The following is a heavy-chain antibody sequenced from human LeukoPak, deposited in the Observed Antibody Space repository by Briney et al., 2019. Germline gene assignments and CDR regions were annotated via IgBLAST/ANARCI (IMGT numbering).Heavy chain of an antibody. D-gene: IGHD1-20*01. CDR1: GGSFSGYY. CDR2: INHSGST. V-gene: IGHV4-34*01. CDR3: ARDPSPLGHDNWRVTTVFGGYFQH. J-gene: IGHJ1*01. Sequence: TSETLSLTCAVYGGSFSGYYWSWIRQPPGKGLEWIGEINHSGSTNYNPSLKSRVTISVDTSKNQFSLKLSSVTAADTAVYYCARDPSPLGHDNWRVTTVFGGYFQHWGQGTLVTVSS.